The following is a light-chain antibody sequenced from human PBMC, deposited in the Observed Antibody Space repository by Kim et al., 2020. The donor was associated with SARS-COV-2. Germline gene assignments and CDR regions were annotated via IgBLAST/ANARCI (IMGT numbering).Light chain of an antibody. CDR3: NSRDSNDNVV. J-gene: IGLJ2*01. V-gene: IGLV3-19*01. CDR2: GKK. CDR1: SYRRYY. Sequence: VALGQTVRITCQGVSYRRYYGTWYQQKRGQAPILVIYGKKNRPSGIPDRFSGSSSGKTASLTITGTQAGDEADYYCNSRDSNDNVVFGGGTQRTVL.